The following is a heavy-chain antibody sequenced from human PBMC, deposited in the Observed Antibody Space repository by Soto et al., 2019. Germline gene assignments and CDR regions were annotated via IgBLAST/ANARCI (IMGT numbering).Heavy chain of an antibody. V-gene: IGHV3-9*01. CDR1: GFKFDDYA. CDR3: TKLDYYVSGGWSVGWFDP. J-gene: IGHJ5*02. CDR2: ISWNSGSI. Sequence: EVQLVESGGGLVQPGRSLRLSCAASGFKFDDYAMHWVRQAPGKGLEWVSGISWNSGSIGYADSVRGRFTISRDNAKNSLYVQMHSLRAEDTAVYYCTKLDYYVSGGWSVGWFDPWGQGTLVTVSS. D-gene: IGHD3-10*01.